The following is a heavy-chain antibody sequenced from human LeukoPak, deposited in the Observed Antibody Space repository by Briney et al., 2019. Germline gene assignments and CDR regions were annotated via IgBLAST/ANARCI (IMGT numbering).Heavy chain of an antibody. J-gene: IGHJ4*02. CDR3: ARYDYGRSGFDY. V-gene: IGHV3-66*01. CDR2: IYSGGTT. D-gene: IGHD5-12*01. CDR1: GFTVSTNY. Sequence: GGSLRLSCAAPGFTVSTNYMTWVRQAPGKGLEWAPVIYSGGTTYYADSVKGRFSISRDNFKNTLYLQMNSLRAEDTAVYYCARYDYGRSGFDYWGQGTLVTVSS.